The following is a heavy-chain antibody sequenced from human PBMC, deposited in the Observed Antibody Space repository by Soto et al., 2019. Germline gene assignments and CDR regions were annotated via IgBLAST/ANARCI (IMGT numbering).Heavy chain of an antibody. J-gene: IGHJ6*02. CDR2: IIPIFGTA. V-gene: IGHV1-69*13. CDR3: ASWSYDYDWGSSLYYGMDV. CDR1: GGTFSSYA. Sequence: SVKVSCKASGGTFSSYAISWVRRAPGQGLEWMGGIIPIFGTANYAQKFQGRVTITADESTSTAYTELSSLRSEDTAVYYCASWSYDYDWGSSLYYGMDVWGQGTTVTVSS. D-gene: IGHD5-12*01.